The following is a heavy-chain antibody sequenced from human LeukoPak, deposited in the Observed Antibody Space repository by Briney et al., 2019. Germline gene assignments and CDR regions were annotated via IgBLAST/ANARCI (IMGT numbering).Heavy chain of an antibody. D-gene: IGHD3-10*01. CDR3: AKDLLYGSGSYYNVYYFDY. CDR1: GYSISSGYY. CDR2: IYHSGST. V-gene: IGHV4-38-2*02. J-gene: IGHJ4*02. Sequence: SETLSLTCTVSGYSISSGYYWGWIRQPPGKGLEWIGSIYHSGSTYYNPSLKSRVTISVDTSKNQFSLKLSSVTAADTAVYYCAKDLLYGSGSYYNVYYFDYWGQGTLVTVSS.